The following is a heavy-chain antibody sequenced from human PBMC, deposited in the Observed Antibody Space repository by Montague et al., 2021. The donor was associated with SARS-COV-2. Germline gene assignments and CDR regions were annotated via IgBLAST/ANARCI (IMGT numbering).Heavy chain of an antibody. D-gene: IGHD1-26*01. CDR1: GGSSSYHF. CDR3: ARVKGARGRGCLDI. J-gene: IGHJ6*02. CDR2: INYSGPT. Sequence: SETLSLTCAVSGGSSSYHFWRWISQTPGKGPEWIGVINYSGPTNFNPSLKSRVTISIDTSKKQFSLKLTSVTAADTAFYFCARVKGARGRGCLDIWGQGTMVTVTS. V-gene: IGHV4-34*01.